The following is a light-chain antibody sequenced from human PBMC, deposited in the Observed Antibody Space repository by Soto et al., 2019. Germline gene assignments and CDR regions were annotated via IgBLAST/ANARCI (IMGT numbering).Light chain of an antibody. CDR2: GAS. CDR1: QSVSSN. CDR3: QQYNDWPPLT. V-gene: IGKV3-15*01. J-gene: IGKJ4*01. Sequence: EIEMTQSPATLSVSPGERATLSCRASQSVSSNLAWYQQKPGQTPRLLVYGASTRATGVPVRFSGSGAGTEFNITISSLQSEYFAVYYCQQYNDWPPLTFGGGTKVEIK.